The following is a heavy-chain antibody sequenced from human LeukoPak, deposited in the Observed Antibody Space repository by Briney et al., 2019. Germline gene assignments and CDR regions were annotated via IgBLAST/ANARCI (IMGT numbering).Heavy chain of an antibody. CDR3: ARDGWGRLVSTSFLFDY. D-gene: IGHD5/OR15-5a*01. Sequence: KPGGSLRLSCAASGFSFSSSSMNWVRQAPGKGLEWVSFISSSSSYIYYADSVKGRFTISRDNAKNSLYLQMNSLRAEDTAVYYCARDGWGRLVSTSFLFDYWGQGTLVTVSS. CDR2: ISSSSSYI. J-gene: IGHJ4*02. V-gene: IGHV3-21*01. CDR1: GFSFSSSS.